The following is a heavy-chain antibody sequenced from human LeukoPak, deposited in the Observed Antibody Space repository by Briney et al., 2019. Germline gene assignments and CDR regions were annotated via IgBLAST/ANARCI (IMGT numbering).Heavy chain of an antibody. D-gene: IGHD3-16*01. V-gene: IGHV4-30-4*01. CDR2: IYYSGST. CDR3: AREVRPDYVWGNLGAFDI. Sequence: SQTLSLTCTVSGGSISSGDYYWSWIRQPPGKGLEWIGYIYYSGSTYYNPSLKSRVTISVDTSKNQFSLKLSSVTAADTAVYYCAREVRPDYVWGNLGAFDIWGQGTTVTVSS. J-gene: IGHJ3*02. CDR1: GGSISSGDYY.